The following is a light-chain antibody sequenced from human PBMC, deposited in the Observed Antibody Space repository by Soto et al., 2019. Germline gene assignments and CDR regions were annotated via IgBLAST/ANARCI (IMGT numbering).Light chain of an antibody. CDR1: QSLLHSNGYNY. V-gene: IGKV2-28*01. Sequence: DIVVTQSPLSQPVTPGEPASISCRSSQSLLHSNGYNYLDWYLQKPGQSPQLLIYLGSYRASGVPDRFSGSGSGTDFTLKISRVEAEDVGVYYCMQGLQTFYTFGQGTKLVIK. CDR2: LGS. J-gene: IGKJ2*01. CDR3: MQGLQTFYT.